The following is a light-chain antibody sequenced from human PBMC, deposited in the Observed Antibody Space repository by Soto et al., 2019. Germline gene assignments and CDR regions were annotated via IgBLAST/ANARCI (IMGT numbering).Light chain of an antibody. Sequence: DIQLTQSPSFLSASVGDRVTITCRASQGISSNVAWYQVKPGKAPNLLIYTAYNLQSGVPSRFSGSGSGTEVTLTISSLQPEDSATYYCQQANNYPLTFGGGTKVEIK. V-gene: IGKV1-9*01. CDR3: QQANNYPLT. CDR2: TAY. J-gene: IGKJ4*01. CDR1: QGISSN.